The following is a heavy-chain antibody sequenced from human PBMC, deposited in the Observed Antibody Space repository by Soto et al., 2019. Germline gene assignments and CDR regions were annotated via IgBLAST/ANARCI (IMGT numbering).Heavy chain of an antibody. V-gene: IGHV3-9*01. D-gene: IGHD3-16*01. CDR1: GFTFDDYA. Sequence: EVQLVESGGGLVQPGRSLRVSCAGSGFTFDDYAMHWVRQAPGKGLEWVSGISWNSGSIDYADSAKGRFTISRDNAKNSLYLQMNSLRAEDGALYYCAKDTQGDPGGYMDVWGKGTTVTVSS. CDR2: ISWNSGSI. CDR3: AKDTQGDPGGYMDV. J-gene: IGHJ6*03.